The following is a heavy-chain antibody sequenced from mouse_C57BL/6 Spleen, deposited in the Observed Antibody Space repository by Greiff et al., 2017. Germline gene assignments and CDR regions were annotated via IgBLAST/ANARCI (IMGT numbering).Heavy chain of an antibody. CDR1: GYTFTSYW. CDR3: GRSGLSSGVYYAMDY. Sequence: VQLQQPGAELVKPGASVTLSCKASGYTFTSYWMHWVKQRPGQGLEWIGMIHPNSGSTNYNEKFKSKAKMTVDKSSSTAYMQHSSLTSEESAVYYCGRSGLSSGVYYAMDYWGQGTSVTVSS. J-gene: IGHJ4*01. V-gene: IGHV1-64*01. D-gene: IGHD1-1*01. CDR2: IHPNSGST.